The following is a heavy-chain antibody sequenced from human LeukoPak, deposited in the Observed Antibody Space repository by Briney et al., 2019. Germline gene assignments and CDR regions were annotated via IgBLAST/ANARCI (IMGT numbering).Heavy chain of an antibody. CDR2: INSNSGGT. Sequence: ASVTVSCKASGYTFTSYGISWVRQAPGQGLEYMGWINSNSGGTNYAQKFHGRVTITRHTSISTVYMELSRLTSDDTAVYYCARDLGGNALDIWGQGTVVTVSS. J-gene: IGHJ3*02. CDR1: GYTFTSYG. CDR3: ARDLGGNALDI. D-gene: IGHD3-16*01. V-gene: IGHV1-2*02.